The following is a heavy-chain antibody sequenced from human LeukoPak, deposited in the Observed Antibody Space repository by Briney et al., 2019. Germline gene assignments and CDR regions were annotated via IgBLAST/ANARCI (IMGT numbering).Heavy chain of an antibody. D-gene: IGHD6-13*01. CDR2: INPNSGGT. CDR3: ARAIAAAGDPFDY. CDR1: GYTFTGYY. Sequence: GASVKVSCKASGYTFTGYYMHWVRQAPGQGLEWMGWINPNSGGTNYAQKFQGWVTMTRDTSISTAYMELSRLRSVDTAVYYCARAIAAAGDPFDYWGQGTLVTVSS. V-gene: IGHV1-2*04. J-gene: IGHJ4*02.